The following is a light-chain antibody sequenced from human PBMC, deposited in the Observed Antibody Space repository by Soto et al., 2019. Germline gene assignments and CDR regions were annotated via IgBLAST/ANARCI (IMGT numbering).Light chain of an antibody. CDR1: QSVSSN. V-gene: IGKV3-15*01. CDR3: KQYNNWPQLT. CDR2: GAS. J-gene: IGKJ4*01. Sequence: EIVMTQSPVTLSVSPGERATLSCRASQSVSSNLAWYQQKPGQAPRLLIYGASTRATGIPARFSGSGSGTEFTLTISSLQSEDFAVYYCKQYNNWPQLTFGGGTKVEIK.